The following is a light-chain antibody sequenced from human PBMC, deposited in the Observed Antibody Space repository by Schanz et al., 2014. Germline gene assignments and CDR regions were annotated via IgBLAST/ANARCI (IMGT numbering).Light chain of an antibody. Sequence: VLTQSPVTLSASPGETVTLSCRTSASVSRQSSTSRLTWYQHKSGQPPRLLIYGASTRAAGVPARFSGGGSGTDFTLTISSLQSDDSATYFCHQYDSWPPYTFGQGTHLEVK. J-gene: IGKJ2*01. V-gene: IGKV3-15*01. CDR1: ASVSRQSSTSR. CDR3: HQYDSWPPYT. CDR2: GAS.